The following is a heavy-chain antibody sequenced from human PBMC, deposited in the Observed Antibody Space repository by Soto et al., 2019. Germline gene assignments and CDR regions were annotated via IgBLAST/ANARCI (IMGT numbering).Heavy chain of an antibody. J-gene: IGHJ6*03. V-gene: IGHV3-64*01. D-gene: IGHD6-13*01. Sequence: EAQLVESGGGLVQPDGSLRLSCAASGFTFSNYEMRWVRQAPGKGLEYVSGISNNGAHTDYAKSVKGRFTISRDNSENTLYLQMGSLGAEDMALYYCARRGHGSRWPNVYMDVWGKGTTVTVSS. CDR2: ISNNGAHT. CDR1: GFTFSNYE. CDR3: ARRGHGSRWPNVYMDV.